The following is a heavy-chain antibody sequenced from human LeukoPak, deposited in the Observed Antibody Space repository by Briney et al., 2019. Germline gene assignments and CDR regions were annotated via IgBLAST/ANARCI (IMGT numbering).Heavy chain of an antibody. CDR3: ARDKDGSGSYYMSGFDY. Sequence: GGSRRLSCAASGFTFDDCGMSWVRQAPGKGLEWVSGINWNSGSTGYADSVKGRFTISRDNAKNSLYLQMNSLRAEDTALYYCARDKDGSGSYYMSGFDYWGQGTLVTVSS. J-gene: IGHJ4*02. CDR1: GFTFDDCG. V-gene: IGHV3-20*04. D-gene: IGHD3-10*01. CDR2: INWNSGST.